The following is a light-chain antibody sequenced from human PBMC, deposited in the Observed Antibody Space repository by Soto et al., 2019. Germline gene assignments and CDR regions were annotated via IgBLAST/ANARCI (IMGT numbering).Light chain of an antibody. CDR2: DVS. Sequence: QSALTQPRSVSGSPGQSVTISCTGTSSDVGGYNYVSWYQQHPGKAPKLMIYDVSQRPSGVPERFSGAKSGNTASLTISGLRDEDEADYYCCSYAGSHFLFGGGTKVTVL. CDR3: CSYAGSHFL. V-gene: IGLV2-11*01. CDR1: SSDVGGYNY. J-gene: IGLJ2*01.